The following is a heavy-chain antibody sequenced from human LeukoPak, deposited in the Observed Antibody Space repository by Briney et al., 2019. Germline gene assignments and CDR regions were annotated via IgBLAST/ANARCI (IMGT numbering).Heavy chain of an antibody. J-gene: IGHJ4*02. CDR2: ITGSGGAT. CDR3: VKQEVRGGCVN. D-gene: IGHD3-10*01. Sequence: AGSLRLSCSASGFTFSTYAMHWVSQAPGKGLQYASTITGSGGATYYADSVKGRFTISRDNSENTLYLQMSSLGAEDTAVYYCVKQEVRGGCVNWGQGTLVTVSS. V-gene: IGHV3-64D*06. CDR1: GFTFSTYA.